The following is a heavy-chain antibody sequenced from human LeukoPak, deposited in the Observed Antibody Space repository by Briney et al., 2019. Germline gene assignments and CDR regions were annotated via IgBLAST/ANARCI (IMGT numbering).Heavy chain of an antibody. J-gene: IGHJ3*02. CDR3: ATDLYYDSGGYSTGVAVYI. V-gene: IGHV1-24*01. CDR1: GYTLTELS. CDR2: FEPEDGET. D-gene: IGHD3-22*01. Sequence: ASVKVSCTVSGYTLTELSMHWVRQAPGKGLEWMGRFEPEDGETIYAQKFQGRVTMTEDTSTDTAYMELSSLRSENTAVYYCATDLYYDSGGYSTGVAVYIWGQGKMVTVSS.